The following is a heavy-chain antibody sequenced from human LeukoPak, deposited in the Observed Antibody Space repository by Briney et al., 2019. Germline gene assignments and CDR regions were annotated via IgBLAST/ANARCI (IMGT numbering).Heavy chain of an antibody. CDR3: AREEFGSLLYY. CDR1: GFTFSGYG. D-gene: IGHD3-10*01. CDR2: IWSDGSNK. J-gene: IGHJ4*02. V-gene: IGHV3-33*01. Sequence: GGSLRLSCATSGFTFSGYGMHWVRQAPGKGLEWVTVIWSDGSNKYYADSVKGRFTISRDNSKNTLYLQMNNLGAEDTAVYYCAREEFGSLLYYWGQGTLVTVS.